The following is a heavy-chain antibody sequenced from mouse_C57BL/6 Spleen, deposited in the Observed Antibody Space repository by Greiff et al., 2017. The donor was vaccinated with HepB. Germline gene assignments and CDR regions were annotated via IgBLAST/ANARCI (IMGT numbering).Heavy chain of an antibody. CDR1: GFNIKDDY. CDR3: TTPFDYGGGDFEA. D-gene: IGHD1-1*01. Sequence: EVQLQQSGAELVRPGASVKLSCTASGFNIKDDYMHWVKQRPEQGLEWIGWIDPENGDTEYDSKFQGKATLTADTSSNTAYLQLSSLTSEDRAVYYCTTPFDYGGGDFEAWGTGTTVTVSS. J-gene: IGHJ1*03. CDR2: IDPENGDT. V-gene: IGHV14-4*01.